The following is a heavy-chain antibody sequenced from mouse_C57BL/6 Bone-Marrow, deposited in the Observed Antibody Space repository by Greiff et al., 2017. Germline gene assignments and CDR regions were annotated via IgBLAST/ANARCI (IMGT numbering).Heavy chain of an antibody. V-gene: IGHV5-17*01. J-gene: IGHJ1*03. CDR2: ISSGSSTI. Sequence: EVKLMESGGGLVKPGGSLKLSCAASGFTFSDYGMHWVRQAPEKGLEWVAYISSGSSTIYYADTVKGRFTISRDNAKNTLFLQMTSLRSEDTAMYYCATLYYYGSSRYWYFDVWGTGTTVTVSS. CDR1: GFTFSDYG. CDR3: ATLYYYGSSRYWYFDV. D-gene: IGHD1-1*01.